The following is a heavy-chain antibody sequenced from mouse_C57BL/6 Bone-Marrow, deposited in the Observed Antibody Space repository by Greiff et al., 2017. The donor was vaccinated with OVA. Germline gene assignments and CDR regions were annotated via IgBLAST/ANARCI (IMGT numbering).Heavy chain of an antibody. J-gene: IGHJ1*03. CDR1: YTFSRRVH. CDR2: GQGLEWIG. D-gene: IGHD3-3*01. CDR3: SEDAAVYYCAWGGRCGDWYFDV. V-gene: IGHV1-87*01. Sequence: QVQLQQSGPELARPWASVKISCQAFYTFSRRVHFAIRDTNYWMQWVKQRPGQGLEWIGAIYPGNGDTSYNQKFKGKATLTADKPSSTAYMQLSSLTSEDAAVYYCAWGGRCGDWYFDVWGTGTTVTVSS.